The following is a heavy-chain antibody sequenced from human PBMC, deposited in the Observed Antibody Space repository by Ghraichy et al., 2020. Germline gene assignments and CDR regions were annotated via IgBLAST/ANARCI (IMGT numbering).Heavy chain of an antibody. J-gene: IGHJ2*01. CDR2: IYYNGGT. Sequence: SETLSLTCTVSGGSISSSNYYWGWIRQPPGKGLEWIGHIYYNGGTYYNPSLESRVTVSVDTSKNQFSLTLRSVTAADTAMYYCARMITRRWFIDLWGRGTLVTVSS. CDR3: ARMITRRWFIDL. V-gene: IGHV4-39*07. CDR1: GGSISSSNYY. D-gene: IGHD3-22*01.